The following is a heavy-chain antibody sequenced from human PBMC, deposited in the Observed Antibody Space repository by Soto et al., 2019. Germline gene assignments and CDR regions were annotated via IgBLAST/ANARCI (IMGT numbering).Heavy chain of an antibody. CDR2: IKNKVESYAT. D-gene: IGHD2-15*01. V-gene: IGHV3-73*01. CDR3: TRRYCSGGGCYSDFDY. CDR1: GFTLSGFD. J-gene: IGHJ4*02. Sequence: EVQLVESGGGLVQPGGSLKLSCAASGFTLSGFDIHWVRQASGEGLEWVGRIKNKVESYATELAASVKGRFTISRDDPKNTAYLEMNSLKTEDTAVYYCTRRYCSGGGCYSDFDYWGQGTLVTVSS.